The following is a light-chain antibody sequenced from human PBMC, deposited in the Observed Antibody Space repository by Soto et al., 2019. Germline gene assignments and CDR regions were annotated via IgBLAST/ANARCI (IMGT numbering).Light chain of an antibody. CDR3: QQYTSYPWT. CDR1: QSMSTN. Sequence: THSPGTLSFSPGESPPLSCRASQSMSTNLAWYQQRPGQAPRLLIYGASTRATGIPARFSGSGSGTEFTLTISSLQPDDFATYYCQQYTSYPWTFGQGTKVDIK. CDR2: GAS. J-gene: IGKJ1*01. V-gene: IGKV3-15*01.